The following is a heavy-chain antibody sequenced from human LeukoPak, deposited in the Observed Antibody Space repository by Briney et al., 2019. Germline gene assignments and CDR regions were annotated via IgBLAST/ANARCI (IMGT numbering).Heavy chain of an antibody. CDR1: GFTFSSYW. CDR3: ARVRGVSPRWFDP. D-gene: IGHD2-21*01. CDR2: INSDGSST. V-gene: IGHV3-74*01. J-gene: IGHJ5*02. Sequence: GGSLRLSCAASGFTFSSYWMHWVRQAPGKGLVWVSRINSDGSSTNYADSVKGRFTISRDNAKNTLYLQMNSLRAEDTAVYHCARVRGVSPRWFDPWGQGTLVTVSS.